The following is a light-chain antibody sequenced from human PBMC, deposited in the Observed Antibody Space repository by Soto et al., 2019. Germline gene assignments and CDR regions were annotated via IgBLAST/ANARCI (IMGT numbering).Light chain of an antibody. J-gene: IGKJ1*01. CDR2: AAS. CDR3: QQSYSTPRT. Sequence: DIQMTQSPSSLSASVGDRVTITCRASQSISSYLNWYQQKPGKAPKLLIYAASSLQSGVPPRFSGSGSGTDFTLTISSLQPEDFETYYCQQSYSTPRTFGQGTKVDI. CDR1: QSISSY. V-gene: IGKV1-39*01.